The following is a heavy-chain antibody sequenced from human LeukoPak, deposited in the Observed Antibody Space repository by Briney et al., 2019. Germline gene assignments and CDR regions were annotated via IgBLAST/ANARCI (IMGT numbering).Heavy chain of an antibody. V-gene: IGHV4-34*01. J-gene: IGHJ4*02. CDR1: GGSFSGYY. CDR3: ARGEQDSSSCRFDY. Sequence: SETLSLTCAVYGGSFSGYYWSWIRQPPGKGLEWIGEINHSGSTNYNPSLKSLVTISVDTSKNQFSLKLSSVTAADTAVYYCARGEQDSSSCRFDYWGQGTLVTVSS. CDR2: INHSGST. D-gene: IGHD6-13*01.